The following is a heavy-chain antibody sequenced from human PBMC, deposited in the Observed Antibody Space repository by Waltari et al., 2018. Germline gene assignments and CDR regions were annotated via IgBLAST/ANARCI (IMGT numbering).Heavy chain of an antibody. CDR2: FDPEDGET. CDR3: ATELTMVRGVTNDY. D-gene: IGHD3-10*01. CDR1: GYTFTGYY. Sequence: QVQLVQSGAEVKKPGASVKVSCKASGYTFTGYYMHWVRQAPGKGLEWMGGFDPEDGETIYAQKFQGRVTMTEDTSTDTAYMELSSLRSEDTAVYYCATELTMVRGVTNDYWGQGTLVTVSS. V-gene: IGHV1-24*01. J-gene: IGHJ4*02.